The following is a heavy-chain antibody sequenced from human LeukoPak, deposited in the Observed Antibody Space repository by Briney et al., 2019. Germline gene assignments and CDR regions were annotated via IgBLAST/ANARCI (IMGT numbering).Heavy chain of an antibody. Sequence: SETLSLTCTVYGGSISSNYWSWIRQPPGKGLEWIGYTYYSGSTNYNPSLKSRVTISVDTSKNRFSLKLSSVTAADTAVYYCARHKVATIFGYLGQGSLVADSS. CDR1: GGSISSNY. CDR3: ARHKVATIFGY. J-gene: IGHJ4*02. D-gene: IGHD5-12*01. V-gene: IGHV4-59*08. CDR2: TYYSGST.